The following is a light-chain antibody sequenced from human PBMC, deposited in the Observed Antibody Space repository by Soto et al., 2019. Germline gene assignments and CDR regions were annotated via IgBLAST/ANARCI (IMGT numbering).Light chain of an antibody. J-gene: IGKJ1*01. CDR3: QHYNSYSEA. CDR1: QSISSW. Sequence: DIQMTQSPFTLSASVGDRVTITCLASQSISSWLAWYQQKPGKAPKLLIYKASTLESGVPSNFSGSGSGTEFTLTISSLQPDDFATYYCQHYNSYSEAFGQGTKVDIK. V-gene: IGKV1-5*03. CDR2: KAS.